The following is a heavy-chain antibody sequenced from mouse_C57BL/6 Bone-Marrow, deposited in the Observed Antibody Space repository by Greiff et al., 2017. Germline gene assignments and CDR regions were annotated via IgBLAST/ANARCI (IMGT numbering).Heavy chain of an antibody. V-gene: IGHV1-58*01. CDR2: IYIGNGYT. D-gene: IGHD1-1*01. CDR3: ASHYYGSSYPLGY. CDR1: GYTFTSYG. Sequence: EVQGVESGAELVRPGSSVKMSCKTSGYTFTSYGINWVKQRPGQGLEWIGYIYIGNGYTEYNEKFKGKATLTSDTSSSTAYMQLSSLTSEDSAIYFCASHYYGSSYPLGYWGQGTTLTVSS. J-gene: IGHJ2*01.